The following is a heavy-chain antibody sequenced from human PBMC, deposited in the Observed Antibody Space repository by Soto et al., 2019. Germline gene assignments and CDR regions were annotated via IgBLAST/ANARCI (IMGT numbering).Heavy chain of an antibody. D-gene: IGHD2-15*01. V-gene: IGHV3-9*01. CDR1: GFTFDDYA. CDR3: AKLAYCSGGSCYSDLVDY. Sequence: EVQLVESGGGLVQPGRSLRLYCAASGFTFDDYAMHWVRQAPGKGLEWVSGISWNSGSIGYADSVKGRFTISRDNAKNSLYLQMNSLRAEDTALYYCAKLAYCSGGSCYSDLVDYWGQGTLVTVSS. J-gene: IGHJ4*02. CDR2: ISWNSGSI.